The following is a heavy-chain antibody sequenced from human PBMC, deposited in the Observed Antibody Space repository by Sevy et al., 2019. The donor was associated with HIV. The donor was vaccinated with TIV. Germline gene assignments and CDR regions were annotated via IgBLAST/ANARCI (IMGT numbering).Heavy chain of an antibody. V-gene: IGHV3-30-3*01. J-gene: IGHJ6*02. Sequence: GGSLRLSCAGSGFTFIGYAIHWVRQAPGKGLEWVAPISYVGTNKYYADSVKGRFSISRDNTRNTLYLQMDSLRADDTAVYYCAGEPGPGVWNAFGGYYDGMDVWGQGTTVTVSS. CDR1: GFTFIGYA. CDR2: ISYVGTNK. D-gene: IGHD1-1*01. CDR3: AGEPGPGVWNAFGGYYDGMDV.